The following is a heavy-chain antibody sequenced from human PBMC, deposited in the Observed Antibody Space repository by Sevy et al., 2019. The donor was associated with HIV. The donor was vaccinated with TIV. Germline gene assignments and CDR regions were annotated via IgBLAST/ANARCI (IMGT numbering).Heavy chain of an antibody. J-gene: IGHJ4*02. Sequence: GESLKISCGASGFTFNQAWMDWVRQAPGKGLEWVGRIKTKIYGGTTDYAAPVKGRFTISKDDSESKLYLQMNGLKTEDTAVYYCTDIGQVPFDYWGQGALVTVSS. CDR3: TDIGQVPFDY. CDR1: GFTFNQAW. V-gene: IGHV3-15*07. D-gene: IGHD3-10*01. CDR2: IKTKIYGGTT.